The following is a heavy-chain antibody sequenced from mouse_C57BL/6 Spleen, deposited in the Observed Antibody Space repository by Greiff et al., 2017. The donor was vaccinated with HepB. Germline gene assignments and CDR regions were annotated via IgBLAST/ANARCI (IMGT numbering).Heavy chain of an antibody. Sequence: QVQLQQSGPGLVQPSQSLSITCTVSGFSLTSYGVHWVRQSPGKGLEWLGVIWRGGSTDYNAAFMSRLSITKDNSKSQVFFKMNSLQADETAIYYCAKRYYDYWVYFDYWGQGTTLTVSS. V-gene: IGHV2-5*01. CDR3: AKRYYDYWVYFDY. J-gene: IGHJ2*01. CDR2: IWRGGST. D-gene: IGHD2-4*01. CDR1: GFSLTSYG.